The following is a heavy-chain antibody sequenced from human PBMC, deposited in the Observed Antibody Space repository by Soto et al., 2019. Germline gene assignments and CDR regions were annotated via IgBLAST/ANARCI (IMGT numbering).Heavy chain of an antibody. CDR1: GYSFTSYW. Sequence: PGESLKISCKGSGYSFTSYWISWVRQMPGKGLEWMGRIDPSDSYTNYSPSFQGHVTISADKSISTAYLQWSSLKASDTAMYYCAGTLLAAAGTFPNYYYYGMDVWGQGTTVTVSS. J-gene: IGHJ6*02. D-gene: IGHD6-13*01. CDR2: IDPSDSYT. CDR3: AGTLLAAAGTFPNYYYYGMDV. V-gene: IGHV5-10-1*01.